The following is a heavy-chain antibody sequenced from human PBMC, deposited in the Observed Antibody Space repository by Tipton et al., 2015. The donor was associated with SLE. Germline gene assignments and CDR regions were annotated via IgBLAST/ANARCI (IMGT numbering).Heavy chain of an antibody. CDR2: IYSLWST. CDR1: GGSISSGNSY. Sequence: TLSLTCSVSGGSISSGNSYWGWIRQPVGKGLEWFGRIYSLWSTTYNPTPKSRVTISLDMSKNQFSLKLSSVTAADTAVYYCAREVPCGGDCYPTPSDYAHYHMDVWGKGTTVTVSS. D-gene: IGHD2-21*01. J-gene: IGHJ6*03. V-gene: IGHV4-61*02. CDR3: AREVPCGGDCYPTPSDYAHYHMDV.